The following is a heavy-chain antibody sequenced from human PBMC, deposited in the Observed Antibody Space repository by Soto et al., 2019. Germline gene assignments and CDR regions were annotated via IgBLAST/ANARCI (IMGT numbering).Heavy chain of an antibody. CDR2: INWNGGST. CDR1: GFTFDDYG. Sequence: EVQLVESGGGVVRPGGSLRLSCAASGFTFDDYGMSWVRQAPGKGLEWVSGINWNGGSTGYADSVKGRFTISRENAKNSLYLQMNSLRAEDTALYHCARDRRFRVTTVTANWFDPWGQGTLVTVSS. D-gene: IGHD4-17*01. V-gene: IGHV3-20*01. CDR3: ARDRRFRVTTVTANWFDP. J-gene: IGHJ5*02.